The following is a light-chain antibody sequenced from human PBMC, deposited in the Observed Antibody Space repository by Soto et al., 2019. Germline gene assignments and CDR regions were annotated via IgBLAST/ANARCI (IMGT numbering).Light chain of an antibody. Sequence: EIVLTQSPATLSLSPGERATLSCRASQSVSSYLAWYQQKPGQAPRLLIYDASNRATGVPARFSGSGSGTDFTLTISSLEPEDFAVSYCQQRSNWPLTFGGGTNVEIK. CDR1: QSVSSY. J-gene: IGKJ4*01. CDR3: QQRSNWPLT. CDR2: DAS. V-gene: IGKV3-11*01.